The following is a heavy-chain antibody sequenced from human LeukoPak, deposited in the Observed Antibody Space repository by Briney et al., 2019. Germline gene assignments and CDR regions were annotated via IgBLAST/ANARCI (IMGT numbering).Heavy chain of an antibody. CDR1: GGSISNSNYY. V-gene: IGHV4-61*02. D-gene: IGHD3-10*01. CDR3: ARGGLRGILTDWFDP. J-gene: IGHJ5*02. Sequence: SETLSLTCTVSGGSISNSNYYWSWIRQPAGKGLEWIGRIYISGTTNYNPSLRSRVTISIDWSKDQFSLKLGSVTAADTAVYYCARGGLRGILTDWFDPWGQGILITVSS. CDR2: IYISGTT.